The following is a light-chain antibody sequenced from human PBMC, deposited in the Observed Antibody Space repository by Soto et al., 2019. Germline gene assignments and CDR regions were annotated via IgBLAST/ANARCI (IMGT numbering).Light chain of an antibody. CDR2: EAS. J-gene: IGKJ4*02. CDR1: QSVSRS. Sequence: EIVLTQSPTTLSLSPGERATLSCRASQSVSRSLAWFQQKPGQAPRLLIYEASNRATDIPARFSGSGSGTDFTLTISCLEPEDFAIYYCQQRTNLHLTGDGGTKVEIK. CDR3: QQRTNLHLT. V-gene: IGKV3-11*01.